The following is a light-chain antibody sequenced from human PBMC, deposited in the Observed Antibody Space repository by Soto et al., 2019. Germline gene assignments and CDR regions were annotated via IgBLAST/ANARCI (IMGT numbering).Light chain of an antibody. V-gene: IGLV2-14*01. J-gene: IGLJ1*01. Sequence: QSALTQPASVSGSPGQSITVSCTGTSSDVGGYNFVSWYQQHPGKAPKLMIYGVSNRPSGVSDRFSGSKSGNTASLTISGLQAEDEADYYCSSYPNSITLYVFGTGTKVTVL. CDR1: SSDVGGYNF. CDR2: GVS. CDR3: SSYPNSITLYV.